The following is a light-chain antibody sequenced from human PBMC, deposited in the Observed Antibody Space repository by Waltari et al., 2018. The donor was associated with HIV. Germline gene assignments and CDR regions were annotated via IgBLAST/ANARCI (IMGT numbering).Light chain of an antibody. CDR2: AAS. CDR3: QQTSLLPRT. CDR1: HAIGAN. V-gene: IGKV1-39*01. J-gene: IGKJ5*01. Sequence: DFQMAQSPSSLAASVGDRVTLSCRTSHAIGANLNWYQRKSGKAPTLLLYAASILHTNVSSRFSGGGSGTNFTLTINSLQPDDSATYYCQQTSLLPRTFGRGTRLEI.